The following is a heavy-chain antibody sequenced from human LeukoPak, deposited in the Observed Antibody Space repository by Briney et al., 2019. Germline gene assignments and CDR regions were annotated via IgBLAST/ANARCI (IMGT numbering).Heavy chain of an antibody. CDR2: IHYSGST. CDR3: ARDDAASYYSWFGT. J-gene: IGHJ5*02. V-gene: IGHV4-39*07. CDR1: GGSIRTSSYY. Sequence: SETLSLTCIVSGGSIRTSSYYWGWIRQTPGKGLEWIGSIHYSGSTYYNPSLKSRVTTSVESTQFSLNLMSVTSADTATYYCARDDAASYYSWFGTWGQGIVVTVSS. D-gene: IGHD1-26*01.